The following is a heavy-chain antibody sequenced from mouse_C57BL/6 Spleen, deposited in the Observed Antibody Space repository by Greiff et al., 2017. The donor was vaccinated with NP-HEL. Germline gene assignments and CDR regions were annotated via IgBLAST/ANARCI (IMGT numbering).Heavy chain of an antibody. CDR2: IDPETGGT. CDR3: TGCPWDEDAY. J-gene: IGHJ3*01. CDR1: GYTFTDYE. V-gene: IGHV1-15*01. D-gene: IGHD4-1*01. Sequence: VQLQQSGAELVRPGASVTLSCKASGYTFTDYEMHWVKQTPVHGLEWIGAIDPETGGTAYNQKFKGKAILTADKSSSTAYMELRSLTSEDAAVYYCTGCPWDEDAYWGQGTLVTVSA.